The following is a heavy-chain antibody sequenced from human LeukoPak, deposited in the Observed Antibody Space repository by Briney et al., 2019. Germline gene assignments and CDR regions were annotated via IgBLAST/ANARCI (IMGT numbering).Heavy chain of an antibody. D-gene: IGHD6-13*01. CDR2: IYYSGTT. V-gene: IGHV4-39*01. Sequence: SETLSLTCTVSGGSISSSSYNWGWIRQPPGKGLEWIGSIYYSGTTYYNTSLKSRVSISVDTSNNQFSLKLSSVTAADTAVYYCARHDRIIASPSVWGQGTLVTVSS. CDR3: ARHDRIIASPSV. J-gene: IGHJ4*02. CDR1: GGSISSSSYN.